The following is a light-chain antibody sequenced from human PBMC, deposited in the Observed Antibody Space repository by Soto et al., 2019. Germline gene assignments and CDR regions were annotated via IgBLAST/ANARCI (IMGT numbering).Light chain of an antibody. CDR2: DTS. Sequence: ENVLTQSPATLSLSPGERATLSCRASQSVSNYLAWYQQKPGQAPRLLIYDTSSRATGVPDRYSASGSGTDFTLTISRLEPEDFAVFFCQQYGTSEIIFGQGTRLEIK. CDR3: QQYGTSEII. J-gene: IGKJ5*01. CDR1: QSVSNY. V-gene: IGKV3-20*01.